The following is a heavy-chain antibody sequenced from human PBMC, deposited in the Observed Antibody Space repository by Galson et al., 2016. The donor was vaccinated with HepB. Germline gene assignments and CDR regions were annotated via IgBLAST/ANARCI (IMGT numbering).Heavy chain of an antibody. CDR1: GYTFTNFG. D-gene: IGHD4-17*01. Sequence: SVKVSCKASGYTFTNFGIRWVRQAPGQGLEWMGWISAYTGNTEYAQKIQGRVTMTTDTSTRTAYMELRTLRSDDTAVYYCARDNADFGDYYFHYWGQGTLVTVSS. CDR3: ARDNADFGDYYFHY. V-gene: IGHV1-18*01. CDR2: ISAYTGNT. J-gene: IGHJ4*02.